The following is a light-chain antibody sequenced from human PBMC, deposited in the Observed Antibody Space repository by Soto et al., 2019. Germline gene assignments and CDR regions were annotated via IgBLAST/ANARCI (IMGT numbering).Light chain of an antibody. CDR1: QSVSSSY. V-gene: IGKV3-20*01. Sequence: ELVLTQSPGTLSLSPGERATLSCRAIQSVSSSYLAWYQQKPRQAPRRLIYGASSKATGIPARFSSSGSGTDFTLTISRLEPEDFAVYYCQQYGSSPPWTFGQGTKVDI. CDR3: QQYGSSPPWT. CDR2: GAS. J-gene: IGKJ1*01.